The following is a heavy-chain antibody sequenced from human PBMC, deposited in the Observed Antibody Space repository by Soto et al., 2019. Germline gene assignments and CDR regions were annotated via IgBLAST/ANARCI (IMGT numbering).Heavy chain of an antibody. CDR2: IYYSGST. V-gene: IGHV4-59*01. D-gene: IGHD6-19*01. CDR1: GGSISSYY. J-gene: IGHJ4*02. Sequence: ETLSLTCTFSGGSISSYYWSWIRQPPGKGLEWIGYIYYSGSTNYNPSLKSRVTISVDTSKNQFSLKLSSVTAADTAVYYCASRPAVAGSPFDYWGQGTLVTVSS. CDR3: ASRPAVAGSPFDY.